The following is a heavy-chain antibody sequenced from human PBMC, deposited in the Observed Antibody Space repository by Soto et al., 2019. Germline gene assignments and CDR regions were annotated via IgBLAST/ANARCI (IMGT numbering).Heavy chain of an antibody. CDR1: GFTFSSYS. D-gene: IGHD6-19*01. CDR3: ARDHSWLVRVYYYYYGMDV. V-gene: IGHV3-48*02. CDR2: ISSSSSTI. Sequence: GESLKISCAASGFTFSSYSMNWVRQAPGKGLEWVSYISSSSSTIYYADSVKGRFTISRDNAKNSLYLQMNSLRDEDTAVYYCARDHSWLVRVYYYYYGMDVWGQGTTVTVSS. J-gene: IGHJ6*02.